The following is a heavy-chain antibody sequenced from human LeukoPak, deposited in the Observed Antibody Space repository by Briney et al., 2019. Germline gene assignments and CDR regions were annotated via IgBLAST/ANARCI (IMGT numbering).Heavy chain of an antibody. CDR3: AKPLAAAIGYFDY. D-gene: IGHD6-13*01. CDR1: GFTFSSYA. J-gene: IGHJ4*02. V-gene: IGHV3-23*01. Sequence: GGSLRLSCAASGFTFSSYAMSWVRQAPGKGLEWVSAISGSGGSTYYADSVKGRFTISRDNSKNTLYLQMNSLRAEETAVYYCAKPLAAAIGYFDYWGQGTLVTVSS. CDR2: ISGSGGST.